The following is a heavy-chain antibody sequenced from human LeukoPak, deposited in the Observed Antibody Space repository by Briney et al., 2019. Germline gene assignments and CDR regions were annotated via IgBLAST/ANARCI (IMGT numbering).Heavy chain of an antibody. V-gene: IGHV4-59*11. CDR1: DDSFSSHY. CDR2: ISYSGST. CDR3: ARDAFDSSGYYKIDY. Sequence: SETLSLTCTVSDDSFSSHYWTWIRQPPGKGLEWIGYISYSGSTNYNPSLKSRVTISVDTSKNQFSLKLSSVTAADTAVYYCARDAFDSSGYYKIDYWGQGTLVTVSS. J-gene: IGHJ4*02. D-gene: IGHD3-22*01.